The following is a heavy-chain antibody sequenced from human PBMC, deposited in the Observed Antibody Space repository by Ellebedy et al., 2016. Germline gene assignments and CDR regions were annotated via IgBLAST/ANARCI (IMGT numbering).Heavy chain of an antibody. Sequence: GESLKISXAASGFTFSLYGMHWVRQAPGKGLEWVAVIWDDGSHKYYRDSVKGRFTISRDNSTNTLYLQMYNLGAEDTAVYYCARHGSGSSSIDYWGEGTLVTVSS. V-gene: IGHV3-33*01. CDR3: ARHGSGSSSIDY. CDR1: GFTFSLYG. J-gene: IGHJ4*02. D-gene: IGHD6-6*01. CDR2: IWDDGSHK.